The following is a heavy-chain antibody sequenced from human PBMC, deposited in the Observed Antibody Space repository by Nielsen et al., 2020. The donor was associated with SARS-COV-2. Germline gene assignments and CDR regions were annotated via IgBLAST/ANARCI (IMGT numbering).Heavy chain of an antibody. D-gene: IGHD2-2*01. CDR2: ISSSSYI. CDR3: ARDMGDVVPAAMLVYYGMDV. Sequence: GGSLRLSCAASGFTFSSYSMNWVRQAPGKGLEWVSSISSSSYIYYADSVKGRFTISRDNAKNSLYLQMNSLRAEDTAVYYCARDMGDVVPAAMLVYYGMDVWGQGTTVTVSS. CDR1: GFTFSSYS. J-gene: IGHJ6*02. V-gene: IGHV3-21*01.